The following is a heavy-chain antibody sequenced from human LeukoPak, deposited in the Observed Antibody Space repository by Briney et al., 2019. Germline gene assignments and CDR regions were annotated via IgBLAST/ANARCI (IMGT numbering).Heavy chain of an antibody. CDR3: ARVYYVDAFDI. V-gene: IGHV4-59*12. D-gene: IGHD3-22*01. Sequence: SETLSLTRTVSGGSISSYYWSWLLQPPGKGLEWLGYIYYSGSTYYNPSLKSRVTTLLDTSKNQFSLKLSSVTAADTAVYYCARVYYVDAFDIWGQGTMVTVSS. CDR2: IYYSGST. J-gene: IGHJ3*02. CDR1: GGSISSYY.